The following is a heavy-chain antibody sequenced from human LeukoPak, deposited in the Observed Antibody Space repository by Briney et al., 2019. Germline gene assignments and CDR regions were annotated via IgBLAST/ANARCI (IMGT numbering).Heavy chain of an antibody. J-gene: IGHJ5*02. Sequence: SETLSLTCTVSGGSISSYYWSWIRQPPGKGLEWIGYIYYSGSTNYNPSLKSRVTISADTSKNQFSLKVSSVTAADTAVYYCASQSVTIFGVGDNWFDPWGQGTLVTVSS. V-gene: IGHV4-59*08. CDR3: ASQSVTIFGVGDNWFDP. CDR1: GGSISSYY. D-gene: IGHD3-3*01. CDR2: IYYSGST.